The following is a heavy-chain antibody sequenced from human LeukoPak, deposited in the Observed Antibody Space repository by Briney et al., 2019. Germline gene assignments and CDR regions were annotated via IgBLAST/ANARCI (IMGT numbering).Heavy chain of an antibody. CDR2: INWSGSYT. V-gene: IGHV3-20*04. CDR3: ARASRNGGWGYDY. D-gene: IGHD1-26*01. CDR1: GLIFDDYV. J-gene: IGHJ4*02. Sequence: PGGSLRLSCAASGLIFDDYVMTWVRQAPGKGLEWVSGINWSGSYTGYADSVKGRFTISRDNAKNSLYLQMNSLRAEDTALYYCARASRNGGWGYDYWGQGTLVTVSS.